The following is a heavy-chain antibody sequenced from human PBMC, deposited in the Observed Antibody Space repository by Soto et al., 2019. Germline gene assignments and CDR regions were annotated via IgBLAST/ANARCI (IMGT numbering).Heavy chain of an antibody. D-gene: IGHD2-2*01. CDR3: AREVVPAAPHDYYYGMDV. Sequence: QVQLVQSGAEVKKPGSSVKVSCKASGGTFSSYAISWVRQAPGQGLEWMGGIIPIFGTANYAQKFQGRVTITADEYTSTAYMELSSLRSEDRAVYYCAREVVPAAPHDYYYGMDVWGQGTTVTVSS. CDR1: GGTFSSYA. CDR2: IIPIFGTA. V-gene: IGHV1-69*01. J-gene: IGHJ6*02.